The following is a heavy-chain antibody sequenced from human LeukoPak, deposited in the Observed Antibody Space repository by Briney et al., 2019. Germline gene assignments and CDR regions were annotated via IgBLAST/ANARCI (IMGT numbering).Heavy chain of an antibody. Sequence: GGSLRLSCTASGFSLDDYAMHWVRQAPGQGLEWVSSISWDGRNMAYAASVKGRFTISRDNAQNSLYLQMYSLKIEDTAFYYCIKDMGFDLLRDAFDLWGQGMLVTVSS. V-gene: IGHV3-9*01. J-gene: IGHJ3*01. CDR2: ISWDGRNM. CDR3: IKDMGFDLLRDAFDL. D-gene: IGHD3-10*01. CDR1: GFSLDDYA.